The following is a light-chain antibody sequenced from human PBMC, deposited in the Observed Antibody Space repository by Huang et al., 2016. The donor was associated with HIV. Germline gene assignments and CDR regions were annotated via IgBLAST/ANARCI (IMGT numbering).Light chain of an antibody. J-gene: IGKJ1*01. V-gene: IGKV2-30*02. CDR1: QSLVHSGGNTY. CDR3: IQGTHWAWT. Sequence: DVVMTQSPLSLPVTLGQPASISCRSSQSLVHSGGNTYLNWFQQRPGQSPRRLIYKVSNRDSGVPDRFSGSGSGTEFTLKISRVEAEDVGVYYCIQGTHWAWTFGQGTKVEIK. CDR2: KVS.